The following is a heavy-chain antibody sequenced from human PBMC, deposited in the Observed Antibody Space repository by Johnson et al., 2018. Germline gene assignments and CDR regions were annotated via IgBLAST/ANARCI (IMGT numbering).Heavy chain of an antibody. CDR3: ARERYYDRGEYLIAMAFDM. CDR1: GFTFSSSV. J-gene: IGHJ3*02. D-gene: IGHD3-22*01. V-gene: IGHV3-30-3*01. CDR2: ISFDGNNK. Sequence: QVQLVESGGGVVQPGRSLRLSCAASGFTFSSSVMHWVRQAPGKGLEWVAVISFDGNNKYYEDSVKGRFTISRDNSKNTLYLQMNSLRAGDTAVYYCARERYYDRGEYLIAMAFDMWGQGTMVTVSS.